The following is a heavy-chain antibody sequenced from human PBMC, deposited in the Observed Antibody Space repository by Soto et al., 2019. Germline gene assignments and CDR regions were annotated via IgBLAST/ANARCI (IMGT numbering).Heavy chain of an antibody. V-gene: IGHV3-30-3*01. CDR1: GFTFSSYA. CDR3: ARERTFTMVRGFDY. Sequence: ESGGGVVQPGRSLRLSCAASGFTFSSYAMHWVRQAPGKGLEWVAVISYDGSNKYYADSVKGRFTISRDNSKNTLYLQMNRLRAEDTAVYYCARERTFTMVRGFDYWGQGTLVTVSS. D-gene: IGHD3-10*01. CDR2: ISYDGSNK. J-gene: IGHJ4*02.